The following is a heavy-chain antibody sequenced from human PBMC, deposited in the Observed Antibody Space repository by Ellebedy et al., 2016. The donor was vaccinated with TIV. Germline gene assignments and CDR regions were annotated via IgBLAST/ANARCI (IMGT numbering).Heavy chain of an antibody. J-gene: IGHJ4*02. D-gene: IGHD3-22*01. CDR1: GGSFSGYY. CDR2: INHSGST. V-gene: IGHV4-34*01. Sequence: MPSETLSLTCAVYGGSFSGYYWSWIRQPPGKGLEWIGEINHSGSTNYNPSLKSRVTISVDTSKNQFSLKLSSVTAADTAVYYCASHWGIGYSYYFDFWGQGILVPVSS. CDR3: ASHWGIGYSYYFDF.